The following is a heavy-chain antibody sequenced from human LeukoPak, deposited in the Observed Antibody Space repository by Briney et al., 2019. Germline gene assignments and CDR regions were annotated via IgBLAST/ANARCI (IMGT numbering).Heavy chain of an antibody. CDR3: TTSAGTTVTTRYFDY. CDR1: GFTFSNAW. CDR2: VKTKSEGGTT. J-gene: IGHJ4*02. V-gene: IGHV3-15*01. D-gene: IGHD4-17*01. Sequence: TGGSLRLSCAASGFTFSNAWMSWVRQAPGKGLEWVGRVKTKSEGGTTDYGAPVKGRFTISRDDSKNTLYLQMNSLKIEDTAVYYCTTSAGTTVTTRYFDYWGQGTLVTVSS.